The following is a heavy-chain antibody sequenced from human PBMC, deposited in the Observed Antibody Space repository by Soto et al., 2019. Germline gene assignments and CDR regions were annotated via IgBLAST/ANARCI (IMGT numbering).Heavy chain of an antibody. CDR1: GFTVSSNY. CDR2: IYSGGST. Sequence: GESLKISCAASGFTVSSNYMSWVRQAPGKGLEWVSVIYSGGSTYYADSVKGRFTISRHNSKNTLYLQMNSLRAEDTAVYYCARVAVAGAFDIWGQGTMVTVSS. J-gene: IGHJ3*02. D-gene: IGHD6-19*01. CDR3: ARVAVAGAFDI. V-gene: IGHV3-53*04.